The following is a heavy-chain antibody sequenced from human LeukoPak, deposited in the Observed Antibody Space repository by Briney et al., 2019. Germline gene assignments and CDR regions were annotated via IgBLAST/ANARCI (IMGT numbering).Heavy chain of an antibody. V-gene: IGHV1-69*13. Sequence: GASVKVSCKASGGTFSSYAISWVRQAPGQGLEWMGGIIPIFGTANYAQKFQGRVTITADESTSTAYMELRSLRSDDTAVYYCARVKMTTVSDYWGQGTLVTVSS. J-gene: IGHJ4*02. CDR3: ARVKMTTVSDY. CDR2: IIPIFGTA. D-gene: IGHD4-17*01. CDR1: GGTFSSYA.